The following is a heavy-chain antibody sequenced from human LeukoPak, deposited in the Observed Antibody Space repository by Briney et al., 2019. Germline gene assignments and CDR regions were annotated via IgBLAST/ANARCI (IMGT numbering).Heavy chain of an antibody. CDR3: ARGLSIAAAAPKWVNWFDP. J-gene: IGHJ5*02. Sequence: SETLSLTCAVYGGSFSGYYWSWIRQPPGKGLEWIGEINHSGSTNYNPSLKSRVTISVDTSKNQFSLKLSSVTAADTAVYYCARGLSIAAAAPKWVNWFDPWGQGTLVTVSS. CDR1: GGSFSGYY. V-gene: IGHV4-34*01. D-gene: IGHD6-13*01. CDR2: INHSGST.